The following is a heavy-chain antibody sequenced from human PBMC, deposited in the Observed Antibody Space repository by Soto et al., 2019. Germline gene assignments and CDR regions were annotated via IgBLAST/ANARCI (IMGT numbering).Heavy chain of an antibody. CDR3: AKDRDYYDSSGYYPLVY. V-gene: IGHV3-30*18. CDR2: ISYDGSNK. J-gene: IGHJ4*02. CDR1: GFTFSSYG. D-gene: IGHD3-22*01. Sequence: GGSLRLSCAASGFTFSSYGMHWVRQAPGKGLEWVAVISYDGSNKYYADSVKGRFTISRDNSKNTLYLQMNSLRAEDTAVYYCAKDRDYYDSSGYYPLVYWGQGTLVTVSS.